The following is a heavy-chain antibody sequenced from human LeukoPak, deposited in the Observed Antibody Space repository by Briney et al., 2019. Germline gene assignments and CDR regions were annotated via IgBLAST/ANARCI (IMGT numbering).Heavy chain of an antibody. CDR2: IYYSGST. D-gene: IGHD2-2*01. V-gene: IGHV4-39*01. J-gene: IGHJ4*02. CDR3: ARRVGYCSSTSCYQDY. CDR1: GGSISSSSYY. Sequence: SETLSLTCTVSGGSISSSSYYWGWIRQPPGKGLEWIGSIYYSGSTYYNPSLKSRVTISVDTSKNQFSLKLSSVTAADTAVCYCARRVGYCSSTSCYQDYWGQGTLVTVSS.